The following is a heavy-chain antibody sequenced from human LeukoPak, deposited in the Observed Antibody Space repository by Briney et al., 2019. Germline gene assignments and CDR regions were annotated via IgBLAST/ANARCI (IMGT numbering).Heavy chain of an antibody. CDR1: GFSFSTQR. V-gene: IGHV3-74*01. D-gene: IGHD3-10*01. Sequence: GGSLRLSCAASGFSFSTQRMHWVRQAPGKGLVWVSYINIDERITGYADSVKGRFTISRDNSRSTLCLQMNSLRPEDTAIYYCAREGYYGSGSPPSLYFDYWGQGTLVTVSS. CDR3: AREGYYGSGSPPSLYFDY. J-gene: IGHJ4*02. CDR2: INIDERIT.